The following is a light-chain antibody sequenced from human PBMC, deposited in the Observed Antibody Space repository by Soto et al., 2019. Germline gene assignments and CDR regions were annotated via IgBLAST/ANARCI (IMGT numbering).Light chain of an antibody. CDR3: SSYTSSIPVV. J-gene: IGLJ2*01. V-gene: IGLV2-14*01. CDR2: EVS. Sequence: QSVLTQPASVSGSPGQSISISCTGTSNDVGGYDYVSWYQHHPGKAPKLMIYEVSNRPAGVSNRFSGSKSGNTASLTSSGLQAEDEADYYCSSYTSSIPVVFGGGTKLTVL. CDR1: SNDVGGYDY.